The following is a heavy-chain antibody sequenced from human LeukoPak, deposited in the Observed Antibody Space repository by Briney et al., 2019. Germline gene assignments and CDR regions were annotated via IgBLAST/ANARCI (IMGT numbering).Heavy chain of an antibody. CDR2: IYYSGST. V-gene: IGHV4-59*08. J-gene: IGHJ5*02. Sequence: SETLSLTCTVSGGSISSYYWSWIRQPPGKGLEWIGYIYYSGSTNYNPSLKSRVTISVDTSKNQFSLKLSSVTAADTAVYYCARHNPAGGEFDPWGQGTLVTVSS. D-gene: IGHD2-21*01. CDR3: ARHNPAGGEFDP. CDR1: GGSISSYY.